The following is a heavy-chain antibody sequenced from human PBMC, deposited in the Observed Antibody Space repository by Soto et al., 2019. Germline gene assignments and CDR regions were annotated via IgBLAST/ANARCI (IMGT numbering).Heavy chain of an antibody. D-gene: IGHD3-10*01. CDR1: GGSISSYY. V-gene: IGHV4-4*07. Sequence: QVQLQESGPGLVKPSETLSLTCTVSGGSISSYYWSWIRQPAGKGLEWIGRIYTSGSTNYNPSLKSRVTMSVDTSKNRFSLKLSSVTAADTAVYYCARGYGSGSYYHNWFDPWGQGTLVTVSS. CDR3: ARGYGSGSYYHNWFDP. CDR2: IYTSGST. J-gene: IGHJ5*02.